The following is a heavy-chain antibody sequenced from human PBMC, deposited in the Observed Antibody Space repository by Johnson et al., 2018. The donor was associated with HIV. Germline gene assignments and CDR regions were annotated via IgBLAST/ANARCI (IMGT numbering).Heavy chain of an antibody. J-gene: IGHJ3*02. CDR1: GFTVSNNY. V-gene: IGHV3-66*01. CDR2: IYSGGST. CDR3: ARSRQVGTPDAFDI. D-gene: IGHD1-14*01. Sequence: VQLVESGGGLVQPGGSLRLSCAASGFTVSNNYMTWVRQAPGKGLEWVSLIYSGGSTYYADSVKARFTIPRDNSKHTLYLQMNSLRADDTAVYYCARSRQVGTPDAFDIWGQGTMVTVSS.